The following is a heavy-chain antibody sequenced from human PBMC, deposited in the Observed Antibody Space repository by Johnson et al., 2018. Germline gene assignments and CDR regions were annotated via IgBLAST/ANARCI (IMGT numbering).Heavy chain of an antibody. CDR2: ISGRGDST. Sequence: VRLGQSGGGPVQPGGSLRVSCEGTGFTFSSYAMSWVRQAPGKGLEWVSSISGRGDSTSYAGSVKGRFTISRDNPRNTLFLQMNSLRVEDTALYYCAKDPGGGGRYPKFEYWGQGALVTVSS. V-gene: IGHV3-23*04. J-gene: IGHJ4*02. CDR1: GFTFSSYA. D-gene: IGHD1-26*01. CDR3: AKDPGGGGRYPKFEY.